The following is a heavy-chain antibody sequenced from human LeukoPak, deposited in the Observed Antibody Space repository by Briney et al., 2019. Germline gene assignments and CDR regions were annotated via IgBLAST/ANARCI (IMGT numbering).Heavy chain of an antibody. CDR2: INHSGST. Sequence: SETLSLTCAVYGGSFSGYYWSWIRQPPGKGLEWIGEINHSGSTYYNPSLKSRVTISVDSSKNQFSLKLSSVTAADTAVYYCASRGYWGQGTLVTVSS. J-gene: IGHJ4*02. CDR1: GGSFSGYY. D-gene: IGHD3-10*01. V-gene: IGHV4-34*01. CDR3: ASRGY.